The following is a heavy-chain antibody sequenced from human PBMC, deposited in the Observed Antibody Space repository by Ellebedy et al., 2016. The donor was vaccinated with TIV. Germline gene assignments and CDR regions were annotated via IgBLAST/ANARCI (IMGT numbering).Heavy chain of an antibody. CDR1: GFTFSNFG. CDR2: IGNGPI. Sequence: GESLKISCAASGFTFSNFGMNWVRQAPGKGLEWISYIGNGPISYADSVKGRFTISRDTAKNSLFLLMNNLRDEDTAVYYCARDYNWAFDYWGQGALVTVSS. D-gene: IGHD1-20*01. J-gene: IGHJ4*02. CDR3: ARDYNWAFDY. V-gene: IGHV3-48*02.